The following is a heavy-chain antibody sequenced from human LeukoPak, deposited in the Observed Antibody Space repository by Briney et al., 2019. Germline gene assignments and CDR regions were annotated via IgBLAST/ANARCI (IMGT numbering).Heavy chain of an antibody. V-gene: IGHV3-9*01. J-gene: IGHJ3*02. D-gene: IGHD6-19*01. CDR1: GFTLDDYA. CDR3: AKDIGSSGWPDAFDI. Sequence: GGSLRLSCAASGFTLDDYAMHWVRQAPGKGLEWVSGISWNSGSIGYADSVKGRFTISRDNAKNSLYLQMNSLRAEDTALYYCAKDIGSSGWPDAFDIWGQGTMVTVSS. CDR2: ISWNSGSI.